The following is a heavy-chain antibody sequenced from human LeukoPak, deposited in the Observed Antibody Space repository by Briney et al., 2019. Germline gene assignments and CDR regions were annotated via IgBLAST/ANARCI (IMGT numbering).Heavy chain of an antibody. J-gene: IGHJ5*02. CDR3: ARDSVYATNWFDP. CDR1: GDSISIYY. Sequence: SETLSLTCTVSGDSISIYYWSWIRQPPGKRLEWIGYIDFRGGTNYNPSLGRRLSMSVAASKNQFSLRLRSVTAADTAVYYCARDSVYATNWFDPWGQGILVTVSS. CDR2: IDFRGGT. V-gene: IGHV4-59*01. D-gene: IGHD2-15*01.